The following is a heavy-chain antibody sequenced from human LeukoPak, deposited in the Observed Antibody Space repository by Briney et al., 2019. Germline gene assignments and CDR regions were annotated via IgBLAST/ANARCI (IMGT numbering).Heavy chain of an antibody. Sequence: SETLSLTCSVSGYSISRSYYWGWLRQPPGKGLEWIGNIYHSGSTYYNPALKSRVTISVDTSKNQLSLKLSSVTAADTAVYYCARDGPVKYSSGWWTYWGQGTLVTVSS. CDR1: GYSISRSYY. D-gene: IGHD6-19*01. V-gene: IGHV4-38-2*02. CDR3: ARDGPVKYSSGWWTY. CDR2: IYHSGST. J-gene: IGHJ4*02.